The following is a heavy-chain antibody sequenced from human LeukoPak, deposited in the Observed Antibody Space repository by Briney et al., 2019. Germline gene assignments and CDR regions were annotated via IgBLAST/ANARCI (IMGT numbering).Heavy chain of an antibody. J-gene: IGHJ4*02. CDR1: GFTSSNLW. V-gene: IGHV3-7*05. CDR2: IKQDGSDI. Sequence: GGSLRLSCAASGFTSSNLWMSWVRQAPGKGLEWVANIKQDGSDIYYVDSVKGRFTISRDNAKSSLYLQTSRLTAEDTGVYYCAAGSGWLIDSWGQGTLVTVSS. D-gene: IGHD6-19*01. CDR3: AAGSGWLIDS.